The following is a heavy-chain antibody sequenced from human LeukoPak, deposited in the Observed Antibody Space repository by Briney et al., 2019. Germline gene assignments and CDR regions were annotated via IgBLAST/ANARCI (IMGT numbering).Heavy chain of an antibody. CDR3: ARQTGSGLFTLP. D-gene: IGHD3/OR15-3a*01. J-gene: IGHJ4*02. V-gene: IGHV4-38-2*02. Sequence: SETLSLTCTVSGYSISRDYYWGWMRQPPGKGLEWIGSIYYTGNTYYNASLKSRVTISIDTSKNQISLRLTSVTATDTAMYYCARQTGSGLFTLPGGQGTLVTVSS. CDR2: IYYTGNT. CDR1: GYSISRDYY.